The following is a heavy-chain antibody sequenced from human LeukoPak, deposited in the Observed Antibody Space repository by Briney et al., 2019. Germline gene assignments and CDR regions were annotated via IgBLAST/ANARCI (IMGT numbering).Heavy chain of an antibody. CDR2: IYYSGST. J-gene: IGHJ3*02. CDR3: AGTVVTVMSYYDASDI. D-gene: IGHD4-23*01. Sequence: SETLSLTCTVSGGSISGYYWSWIRQPPGKGLEWIGYIYYSGSTNYNPSLKSRVTISVDTSKNQFSLKLSSVTAADTAVYYCAGTVVTVMSYYDASDIWGQGTFVTVSS. CDR1: GGSISGYY. V-gene: IGHV4-59*08.